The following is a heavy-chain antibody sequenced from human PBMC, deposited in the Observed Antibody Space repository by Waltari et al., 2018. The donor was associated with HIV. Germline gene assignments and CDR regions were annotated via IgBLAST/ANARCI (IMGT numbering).Heavy chain of an antibody. D-gene: IGHD4-17*01. Sequence: QVQLQESGPGLVKASETLSLTCAVSGGSLSSYNWWSWVRQPPGKGLEWIGEMYHAGSTNYNTSFKNRVTISVDKPKNQFSLEMRSVTAADTAVYYCARVVSGDSGSSRFDPWGQGTLVTVSS. CDR3: ARVVSGDSGSSRFDP. CDR1: GGSLSSYNW. J-gene: IGHJ5*02. CDR2: MYHAGST. V-gene: IGHV4-4*02.